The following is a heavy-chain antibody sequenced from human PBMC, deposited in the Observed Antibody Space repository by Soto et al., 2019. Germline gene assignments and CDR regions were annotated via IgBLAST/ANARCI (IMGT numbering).Heavy chain of an antibody. CDR1: GFTFGTYA. D-gene: IGHD5-12*01. Sequence: VQLVECGGGVVQPGRSLRHSCAASGFTFGTYAMHWVRQAPGKGLEWVAFISYDGSNKYYADSVKGRFTISRDSSKNTLYLQMNSLRAEDTAVYYCAKGQDGYGYYFDYWGQGTLVTVSS. CDR2: ISYDGSNK. J-gene: IGHJ4*02. CDR3: AKGQDGYGYYFDY. V-gene: IGHV3-30-3*01.